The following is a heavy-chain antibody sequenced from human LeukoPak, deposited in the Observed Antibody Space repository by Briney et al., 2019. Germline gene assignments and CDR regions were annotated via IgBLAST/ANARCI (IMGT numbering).Heavy chain of an antibody. CDR1: GFTFSSYA. Sequence: GGSLRLSCAASGFTFSSYAMHWVRQAPGKGLEWVVVISYDGSNKYYADSVKGRFTISRDNSKNTLYLQMNSLRAEDTAVYYCASPHATGGFDYWGQGTLVTVSS. CDR3: ASPHATGGFDY. V-gene: IGHV3-30-3*01. J-gene: IGHJ4*02. CDR2: ISYDGSNK. D-gene: IGHD1-14*01.